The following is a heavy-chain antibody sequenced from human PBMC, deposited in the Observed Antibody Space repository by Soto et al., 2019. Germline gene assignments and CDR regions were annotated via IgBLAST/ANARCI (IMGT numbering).Heavy chain of an antibody. Sequence: ASVKVSCKASGYTFTSYDTNWVRQATGQGLEWMGWMNPNSGNTGYAQKFQGRVTMTRNTSISTAYMELSSLRSEDTAVYYCARAVDTAMHDAFDIWGQGTMVTVSS. CDR3: ARAVDTAMHDAFDI. V-gene: IGHV1-8*01. CDR1: GYTFTSYD. D-gene: IGHD5-18*01. CDR2: MNPNSGNT. J-gene: IGHJ3*02.